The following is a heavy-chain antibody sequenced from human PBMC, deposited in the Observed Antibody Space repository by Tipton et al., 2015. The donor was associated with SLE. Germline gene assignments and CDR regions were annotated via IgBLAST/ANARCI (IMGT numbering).Heavy chain of an antibody. CDR3: ARGPSSSETYYTWFDS. CDR1: GGSISNYY. D-gene: IGHD1-26*01. CDR2: VYDTGST. J-gene: IGHJ5*01. Sequence: TLSLTCTVSGGSISNYYWSWIRQPPGKGLEWIGYVYDTGSTSYNPSLKSRVTISVDMSKNQFSLRLTSVTAADTAVYYCARGPSSSETYYTWFDSWGQGTLVTVSS. V-gene: IGHV4-59*08.